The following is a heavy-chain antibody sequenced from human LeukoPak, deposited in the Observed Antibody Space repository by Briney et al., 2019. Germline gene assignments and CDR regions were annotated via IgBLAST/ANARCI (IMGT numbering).Heavy chain of an antibody. CDR3: AKLLKSLGLYFDY. J-gene: IGHJ4*02. V-gene: IGHV3-30*18. CDR1: GFSFSTYG. Sequence: PGGSLRLSCAASGFSFSTYGMHWVRQAPGKGLEWVAVISYDGTNKYYADSVKGRFTISRDNSKNTLYLQMNSLRAEDTAVYYCAKLLKSLGLYFDYWGQGTLVTVSS. CDR2: ISYDGTNK. D-gene: IGHD3-16*01.